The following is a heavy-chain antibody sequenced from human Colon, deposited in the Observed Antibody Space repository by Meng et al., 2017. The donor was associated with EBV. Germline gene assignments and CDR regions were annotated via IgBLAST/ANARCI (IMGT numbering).Heavy chain of an antibody. J-gene: IGHJ2*01. CDR1: GGSISSGNHY. V-gene: IGHV4-31*03. CDR2: IYYSGST. CDR3: ASLYGDSSVWYLDL. D-gene: IGHD4-17*01. Sequence: QVQLTEPGPGLGKPPQTLSLTCTVSGGSISSGNHYWSWIRQHPGKGLEYIGYIYYSGSTYYNPSLKRRVIISVDTSKNQFSLRLNSVTAADTAVYYCASLYGDSSVWYLDLWGRGTLVTVSS.